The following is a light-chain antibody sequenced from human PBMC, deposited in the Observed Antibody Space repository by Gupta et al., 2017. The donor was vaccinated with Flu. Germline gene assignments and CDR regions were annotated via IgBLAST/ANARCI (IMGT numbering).Light chain of an antibody. CDR2: YDR. V-gene: IGLV3-21*02. CDR1: NIGDKR. J-gene: IGLJ2*01. Sequence: YVLTQAPSLSVAPGQTARLTCGGENIGDKRVHWYQQKPGQAPVVVVYYDRDRPSGIPDRFSGFNSVITATLTIRKVEAGDEADYFCQVYDSNSDHVVFGGGTKLTVL. CDR3: QVYDSNSDHVV.